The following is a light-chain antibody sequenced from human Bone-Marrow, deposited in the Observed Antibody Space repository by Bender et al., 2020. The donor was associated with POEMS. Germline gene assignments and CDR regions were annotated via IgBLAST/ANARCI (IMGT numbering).Light chain of an antibody. CDR1: CSHIGAHA. J-gene: IGLJ3*02. CDR2: SSH. Sequence: QSVLTQPPSASGTAGQRVTISCSGGCSHIGAHAVNWYQHLPGTAPKLRIYSSHRRPSEVPYRFSGYRSGTSAPLAISGLQSEDEADSYCAGWDDSLNGWVFGGGTMLSVL. V-gene: IGLV1-44*01. CDR3: AGWDDSLNGWV.